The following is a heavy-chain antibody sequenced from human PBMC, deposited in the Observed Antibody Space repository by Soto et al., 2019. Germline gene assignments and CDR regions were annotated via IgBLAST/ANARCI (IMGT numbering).Heavy chain of an antibody. CDR3: ARGGITMVPGVKNWFDP. Sequence: QVQLQESGPGLVKPSQTLSLTCTVSGGSISSGGYYWSWIRQHPGKGLEWIGYIYYSGSTYYNPSLKSRVTISVDTSKNQFSLKLSSVTDADTAVYYCARGGITMVPGVKNWFDPWGQGTLVTVSS. J-gene: IGHJ5*02. CDR2: IYYSGST. CDR1: GGSISSGGYY. D-gene: IGHD3-10*01. V-gene: IGHV4-31*03.